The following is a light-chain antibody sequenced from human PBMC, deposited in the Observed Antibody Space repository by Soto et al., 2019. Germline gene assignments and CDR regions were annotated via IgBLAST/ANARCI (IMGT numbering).Light chain of an antibody. J-gene: IGKJ1*01. V-gene: IGKV3-15*01. CDR1: QSVSSN. CDR2: GAS. Sequence: EIALTQSPGTLSLSPGARATLSCRASQSVSSNLAWYEQKPGQAPRLLIYGASTRATGIPARFSAIGSGTEFTITLSSLQSEDCEVYDCQQYNNWPQTFGQGTKVDIK. CDR3: QQYNNWPQT.